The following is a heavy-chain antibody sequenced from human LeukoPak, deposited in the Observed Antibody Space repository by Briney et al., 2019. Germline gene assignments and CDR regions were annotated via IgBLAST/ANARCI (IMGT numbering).Heavy chain of an antibody. D-gene: IGHD3-22*01. CDR1: GGSFSGYY. Sequence: SETLSLTCAVYGGSFSGYYWSWIRQPPGKGLEWIGEINHSGSTNYNPSLKSRVTKSVDTSKNQFSLKLSSVTAADTAVYYCARAFYYYDSSGYYYSRFWFDYWGQGTLVTVSS. V-gene: IGHV4-34*01. CDR3: ARAFYYYDSSGYYYSRFWFDY. CDR2: INHSGST. J-gene: IGHJ4*02.